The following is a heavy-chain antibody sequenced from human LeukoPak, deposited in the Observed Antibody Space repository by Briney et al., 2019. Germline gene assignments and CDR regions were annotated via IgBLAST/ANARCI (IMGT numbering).Heavy chain of an antibody. J-gene: IGHJ4*02. CDR2: IHYSGST. V-gene: IGHV4-59*11. Sequence: SETLSLTCTVPGGSISSHFWSWIRQPPGKGLEWIGYIHYSGSTNYNPSLKSRVTISVDTSKNQFSLRLSSVTAADTAVYYCARDGYSGSSLFDYWGQGTLVTVSS. D-gene: IGHD1-26*01. CDR1: GGSISSHF. CDR3: ARDGYSGSSLFDY.